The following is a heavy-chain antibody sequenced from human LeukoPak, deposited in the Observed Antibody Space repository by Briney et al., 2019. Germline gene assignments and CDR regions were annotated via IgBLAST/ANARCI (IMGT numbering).Heavy chain of an antibody. Sequence: PGASLLLSCAASGFIFDDYGMYWVRPARGKLLEWVSRISWNSGRRGYADSVKGRFTITRDNAKNSLYLQMNSLRAEDTAFYYCAKGANDEISSWGYLESWGQGTLVTVSS. D-gene: IGHD2-2*01. CDR1: GFIFDDYG. V-gene: IGHV3-9*01. CDR2: ISWNSGRR. J-gene: IGHJ4*02. CDR3: AKGANDEISSWGYLES.